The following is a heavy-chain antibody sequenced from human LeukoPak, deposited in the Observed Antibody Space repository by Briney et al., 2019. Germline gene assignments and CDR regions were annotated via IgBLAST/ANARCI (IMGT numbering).Heavy chain of an antibody. Sequence: PSETLSLTCTVSGGSISNYYWTWIRQPPGKGLEWIGYIYYSGSTNYNPSLKSRVTISVDTSKNRFSLKLSSVTAADTAVYYCATLTGGDDAFDIWGQGTMVTVSS. J-gene: IGHJ3*02. CDR1: GGSISNYY. V-gene: IGHV4-59*01. D-gene: IGHD4-23*01. CDR2: IYYSGST. CDR3: ATLTGGDDAFDI.